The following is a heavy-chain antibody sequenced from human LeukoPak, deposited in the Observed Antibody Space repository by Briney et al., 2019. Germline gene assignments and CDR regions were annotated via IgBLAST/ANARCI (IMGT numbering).Heavy chain of an antibody. CDR3: ARDPQNYYDSADAFDI. CDR2: ISTSSSTR. J-gene: IGHJ3*02. D-gene: IGHD3-22*01. Sequence: GGSLRLACTASEFTFSRYSMKWVRQAPGKLLEWLSYISTSSSTRYYADSVKGRFTISRDNAKNLLYLQMDSLRAEDTAVYYCARDPQNYYDSADAFDIWGHGTIVIVSS. V-gene: IGHV3-48*01. CDR1: EFTFSRYS.